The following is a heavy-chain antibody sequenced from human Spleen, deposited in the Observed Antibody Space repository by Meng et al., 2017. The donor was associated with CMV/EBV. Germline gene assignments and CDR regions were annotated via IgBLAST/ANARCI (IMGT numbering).Heavy chain of an antibody. CDR1: GGSFSGYY. V-gene: IGHV4-34*01. CDR2: INHSGGT. D-gene: IGHD2-2*02. Sequence: GSLRLSCAVYGGSFSGYYWSWIRQPPGKGLEWIGEINHSGGTNYNPSLKSRVIISVDTSKNQFSLKLTSVTAADTAVYYCARFVVVVPAAIRYYYYYGMDVWGQGTTVTVSS. CDR3: ARFVVVVPAAIRYYYYYGMDV. J-gene: IGHJ6*02.